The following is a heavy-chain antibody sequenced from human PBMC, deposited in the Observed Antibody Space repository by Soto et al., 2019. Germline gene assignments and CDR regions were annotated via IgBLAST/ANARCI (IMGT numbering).Heavy chain of an antibody. D-gene: IGHD3-22*01. J-gene: IGHJ4*02. CDR1: GGSISSYY. CDR3: ARYLNDYYDSSGYLYYFDY. V-gene: IGHV4-30-4*01. Sequence: SETLSLTCTVSGGSISSYYWSWIRQPPGKGLEWIGYIYYSGSTYYNPSLKSRVTISVDTSKNQFSLRLSSVTAADTAVYYCARYLNDYYDSSGYLYYFDYWGQGTLVTVSS. CDR2: IYYSGST.